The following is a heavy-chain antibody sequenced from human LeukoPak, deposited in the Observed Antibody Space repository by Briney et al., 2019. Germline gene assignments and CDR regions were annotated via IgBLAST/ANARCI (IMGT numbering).Heavy chain of an antibody. CDR1: GGTFSSYA. D-gene: IGHD4-23*01. Sequence: SVKVSCKASGGTFSSYAISWVRQAPGQGLEWMGGIIPIFGTANYAQKFQGRVTITTDESTSTAYMELSSLSSEDTAVHYCARDGSRMTTVAHGDYWGQGTLVTVSS. J-gene: IGHJ4*02. V-gene: IGHV1-69*05. CDR3: ARDGSRMTTVAHGDY. CDR2: IIPIFGTA.